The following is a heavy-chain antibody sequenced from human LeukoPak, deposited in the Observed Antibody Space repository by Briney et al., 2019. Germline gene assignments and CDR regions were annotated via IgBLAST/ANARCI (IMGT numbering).Heavy chain of an antibody. V-gene: IGHV1-18*04. CDR3: ARVDYYGSGSYQGPLYYYYYYGMDV. CDR2: ISAYNGNT. J-gene: IGHJ6*04. CDR1: GYTFTSYG. D-gene: IGHD3-10*01. Sequence: EASVKVSCKASGYTFTSYGISWVRQAPGQGLEWMGWISAYNGNTNYAQKLQGRVTMTTDTSTSTAYMELRSLRSDDTAVYYCARVDYYGSGSYQGPLYYYYYYGMDVWGKGTTVTVSS.